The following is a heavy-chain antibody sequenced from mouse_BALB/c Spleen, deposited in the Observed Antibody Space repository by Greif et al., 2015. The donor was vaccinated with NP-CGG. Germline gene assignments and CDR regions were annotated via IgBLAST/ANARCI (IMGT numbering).Heavy chain of an antibody. CDR2: IYPGDGDT. J-gene: IGHJ4*01. CDR3: AREVYHAMDY. V-gene: IGHV1-82*01. CDR1: GYAFSSSW. Sequence: VQLQQSGPELVKPGASVKISCKASGYAFSSSWMNWVKQRPGQGLEWIGRIYPGDGDTNYNGKFKGKATLTADKSSSTAYMQLSSLTSVDSAVYFCAREVYHAMDYWGQGTSVTVSS.